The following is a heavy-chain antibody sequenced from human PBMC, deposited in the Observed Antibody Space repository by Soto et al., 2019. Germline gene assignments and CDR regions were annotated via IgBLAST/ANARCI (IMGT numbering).Heavy chain of an antibody. V-gene: IGHV4-30-4*01. CDR1: GGSISSGNYC. Sequence: PSETLSLTCTVSGGSISSGNYCWSWIRQPPGKGLEWIGFIHYRGSSYYNPSLKSRVTISVDTSKNQCSLKLDSVTAADTAVYYCARALDTATYFDYWGHGTLVTVSS. D-gene: IGHD5-18*01. CDR2: IHYRGSS. J-gene: IGHJ4*01. CDR3: ARALDTATYFDY.